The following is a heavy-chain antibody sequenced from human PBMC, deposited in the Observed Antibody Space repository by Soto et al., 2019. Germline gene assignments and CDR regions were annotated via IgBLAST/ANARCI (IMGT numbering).Heavy chain of an antibody. CDR2: IIPIFGTA. J-gene: IGHJ6*02. CDR3: ARIAGYDILTGYHYYGMDV. D-gene: IGHD3-9*01. Sequence: SVKVSCKASGGTFSSYAISWVRQAPGQGLEWMGGIIPIFGTANYAQKFQGRVTITAAESTSTAYMELSSLRSEDTAVYYCARIAGYDILTGYHYYGMDVWGQGTTVTVSS. V-gene: IGHV1-69*13. CDR1: GGTFSSYA.